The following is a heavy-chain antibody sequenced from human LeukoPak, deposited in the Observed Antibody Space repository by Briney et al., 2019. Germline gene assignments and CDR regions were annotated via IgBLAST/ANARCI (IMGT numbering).Heavy chain of an antibody. J-gene: IGHJ4*02. CDR3: ARQYCPIGVCRLFDY. D-gene: IGHD2-8*01. V-gene: IGHV4-39*01. Sequence: SETLSLTCTVSGGSISSSTYSWGWIRQPPGKGLEWIGSIYESETTYYNPSLKSRVTISGDTSKNQLSLRVSSVTAADTAVYYCARQYCPIGVCRLFDYWGQGTLVTVSS. CDR2: IYESETT. CDR1: GGSISSSTYS.